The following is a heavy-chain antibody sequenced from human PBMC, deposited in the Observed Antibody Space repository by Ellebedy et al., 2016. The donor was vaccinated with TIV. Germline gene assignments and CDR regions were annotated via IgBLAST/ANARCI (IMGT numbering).Heavy chain of an antibody. D-gene: IGHD3-22*01. J-gene: IGHJ6*02. V-gene: IGHV3-23*01. Sequence: GESLKISCAASGFTFSSYAMSWVRQAPGKGLEWVSAISGSGGSTYYADSVKGRFTISRDNSKNTLYLQMNSLRAEDTAVYYCAKVGIMIVMGYGMDVWGQGTTVTVSS. CDR2: ISGSGGST. CDR1: GFTFSSYA. CDR3: AKVGIMIVMGYGMDV.